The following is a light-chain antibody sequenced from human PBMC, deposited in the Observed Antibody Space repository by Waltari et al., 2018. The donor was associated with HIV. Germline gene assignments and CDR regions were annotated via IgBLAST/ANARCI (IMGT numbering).Light chain of an antibody. CDR1: QSITNW. J-gene: IGKJ5*01. CDR2: KTS. CDR3: QQYYSYPDT. Sequence: DIQMTQSPSTLSASVGERVTITCRASQSITNWLAWYQQKPGKAPKLLISKTSSLESGVPSRFSGSGSGTEFTLTIIGLQPDDFATYYCQQYYSYPDTFGQGTRLEIK. V-gene: IGKV1-5*03.